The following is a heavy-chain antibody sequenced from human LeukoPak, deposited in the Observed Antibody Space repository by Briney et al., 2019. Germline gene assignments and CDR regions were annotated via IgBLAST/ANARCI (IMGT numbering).Heavy chain of an antibody. CDR3: ARSLADDAFDI. CDR2: IYYSGST. J-gene: IGHJ3*02. Sequence: SETLSLTCTVSGGSISSRDFYWGWIRQPPGKGLEWIGYIYYSGSTYYNPSLKSRVTISVDTSKNQFSLKLSSVTAADTAVYYCARSLADDAFDIWGQGTMVTVSS. CDR1: GGSISSRDFY. V-gene: IGHV4-30-4*08. D-gene: IGHD3-3*02.